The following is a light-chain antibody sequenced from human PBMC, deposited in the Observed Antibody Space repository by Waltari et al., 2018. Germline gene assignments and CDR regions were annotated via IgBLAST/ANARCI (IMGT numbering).Light chain of an antibody. CDR1: SRYVGGYNY. V-gene: IGLV2-11*01. CDR3: CSYVGSNIYWV. Sequence: QSALTQPRSVSGSPGQSVTISCTGTSRYVGGYNYDSWYQQHPDKAPKLIIYDINKRPSGVPDRFSGSKSGNTASLTISGLQAEDEADYYCCSYVGSNIYWVFGGGTKLTVL. CDR2: DIN. J-gene: IGLJ3*02.